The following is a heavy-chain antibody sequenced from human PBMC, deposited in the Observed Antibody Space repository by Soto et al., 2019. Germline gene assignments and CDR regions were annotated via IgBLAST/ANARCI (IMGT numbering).Heavy chain of an antibody. CDR3: SLYYDFCTDLDY. J-gene: IGHJ4*02. CDR2: MHHSGTA. CDR1: GAAVSSDY. Sequence: PSETLSLTCSVSGAAVSSDYWSWIRQPQEKGLEWIGYMHHSGTANYNPSLKSRVTISVDTSTNQFSFMLNSVPAADTAVFYCSLYYDFCTDLDYWGQGTLVTVSS. D-gene: IGHD3-3*01. V-gene: IGHV4-59*08.